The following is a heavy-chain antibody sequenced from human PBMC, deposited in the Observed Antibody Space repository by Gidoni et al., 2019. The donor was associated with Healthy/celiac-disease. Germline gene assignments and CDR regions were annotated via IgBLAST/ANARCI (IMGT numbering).Heavy chain of an antibody. V-gene: IGHV3-53*02. CDR2: IYSGGST. J-gene: IGHJ6*03. CDR3: ARDEGWPAGYLGV. CDR1: GFTVSSNY. Sequence: EVQLVETGGGLIQPGGSLRLSCAASGFTVSSNYMSWVRQAPGKGLEWVSVIYSGGSTYYADSVKGRFTISRDNSKNTLYLQMNSLRAEDTVVYYCARDEGWPAGYLGVWGKGTTVTVSS. D-gene: IGHD2-15*01.